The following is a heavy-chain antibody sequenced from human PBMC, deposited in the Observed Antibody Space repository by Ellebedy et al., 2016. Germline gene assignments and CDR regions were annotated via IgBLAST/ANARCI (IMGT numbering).Heavy chain of an antibody. J-gene: IGHJ3*02. CDR3: AREWVVSPASDAFDI. V-gene: IGHV3-66*01. CDR2: IYSGGST. Sequence: GGSLRLSCAASGFTFSSYAMSWVRQAPGKGLEWVSVIYSGGSTYYADSVKGRFTISRDNSKNTLYLQMNSLRAEDTAVYYCAREWVVSPASDAFDIWGQGTMVTVSS. CDR1: GFTFSSYA. D-gene: IGHD2-8*02.